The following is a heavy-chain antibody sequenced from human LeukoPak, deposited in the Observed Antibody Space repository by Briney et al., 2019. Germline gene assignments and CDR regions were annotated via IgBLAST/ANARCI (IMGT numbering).Heavy chain of an antibody. CDR3: AREYSTSSEGDYFDY. Sequence: SETLSLTCTVSGASITTYYWTWIRQPPGKGLEWIGYIYHSGSTNYNPSLKSRVTVSLDTSRNQLSLRLSSVTAADTAVYFCAREYSTSSEGDYFDYWGQGSLVTVSS. CDR1: GASITTYY. J-gene: IGHJ4*02. CDR2: IYHSGST. V-gene: IGHV4-59*01. D-gene: IGHD6-6*01.